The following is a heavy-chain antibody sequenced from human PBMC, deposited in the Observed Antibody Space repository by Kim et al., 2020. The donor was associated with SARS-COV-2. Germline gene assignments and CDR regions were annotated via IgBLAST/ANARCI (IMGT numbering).Heavy chain of an antibody. V-gene: IGHV3-48*02. J-gene: IGHJ6*02. D-gene: IGHD2-2*01. CDR3: AREYCSSTSGYYYYYYGMDV. CDR1: GFTFSSYS. CDR2: ISSSSSTI. Sequence: GGSLRLSCAASGFTFSSYSMNWVRQAPGKGLEWVSYISSSSSTIYYADSVKGRFTIPRDNAKNSLYLQMNSLRDEDTAVYYCAREYCSSTSGYYYYYYGMDVWGQGTTVTVSS.